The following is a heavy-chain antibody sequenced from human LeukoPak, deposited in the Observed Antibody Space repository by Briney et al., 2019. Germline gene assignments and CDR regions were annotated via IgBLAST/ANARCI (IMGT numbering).Heavy chain of an antibody. V-gene: IGHV3-30*18. CDR3: AKVVGYCGSPSCSVDP. Sequence: PGGSLRLSCAASGFTFSSYGMHWVRQAPGKGLEWVAVISYDGSNKYYADSVKGRFTISRDNSKNTLYLQMNSLRAEDTAVYYCAKVVGYCGSPSCSVDPWGQGTLVTVSS. CDR2: ISYDGSNK. CDR1: GFTFSSYG. J-gene: IGHJ5*02. D-gene: IGHD2-2*01.